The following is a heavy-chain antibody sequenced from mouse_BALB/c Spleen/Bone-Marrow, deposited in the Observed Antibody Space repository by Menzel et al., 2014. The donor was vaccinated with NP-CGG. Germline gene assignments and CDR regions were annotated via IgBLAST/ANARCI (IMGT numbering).Heavy chain of an antibody. D-gene: IGHD2-4*01. CDR3: ARDMITTRAMDH. V-gene: IGHV1-63*02. Sequence: QVQLQQSGAELVRPGTSVKISCKASGYTFTNYWLGWVKQRPGHGLEWIGDIYPGGGYTDYNEKFKGKATLTADTSSSTAYMQLSSLTSEDSAVYFCARDMITTRAMDHWGQGTSVTVSS. CDR1: GYTFTNYW. CDR2: IYPGGGYT. J-gene: IGHJ4*01.